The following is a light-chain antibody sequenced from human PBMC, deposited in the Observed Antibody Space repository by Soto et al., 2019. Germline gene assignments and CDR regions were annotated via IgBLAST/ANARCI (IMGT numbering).Light chain of an antibody. Sequence: EIVMAQFPETLAVSVGERATIKCRSSQSLLHSSDNRNYLTWYQQKPGQPPKLLIYWASTRQSGVPDRFSGSGSGTDFTLTINSLHAEDVAVYYCQQYYSTPWTFGQGTKVDIK. CDR2: WAS. CDR1: QSLLHSSDNRNY. CDR3: QQYYSTPWT. V-gene: IGKV4-1*01. J-gene: IGKJ1*01.